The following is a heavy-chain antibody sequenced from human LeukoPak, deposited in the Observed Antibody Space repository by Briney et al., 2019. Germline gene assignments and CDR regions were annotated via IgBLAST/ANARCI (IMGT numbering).Heavy chain of an antibody. CDR1: GFTFSNFW. CDR2: IKYDESGK. Sequence: PGGSLRLSCAASGFTFSNFWMGWVRQAPGKGLEWVASIKYDESGKHYADSVKGRFTISRDNAKNTLYLQMNSLRGEDTAVYYCSIVSTNGYFESWGQGTLVSDSS. V-gene: IGHV3-7*01. J-gene: IGHJ4*02. CDR3: SIVSTNGYFES. D-gene: IGHD1-1*01.